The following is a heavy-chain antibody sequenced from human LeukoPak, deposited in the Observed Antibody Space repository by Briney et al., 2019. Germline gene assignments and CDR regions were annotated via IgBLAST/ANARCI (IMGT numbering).Heavy chain of an antibody. D-gene: IGHD3-22*01. J-gene: IGHJ4*02. CDR2: ISYDGSNK. CDR1: GFTFSSYA. CDR3: AKDQGSSGSYFDY. Sequence: GRSLRLSCAASGFTFSSYAMHWVRQAPGKGLEWVAVISYDGSNKYYADSVKGRSTISRDNSKNTLYLQMNSLRAEDTAVYYCAKDQGSSGSYFDYWGQGTLVTVSS. V-gene: IGHV3-30-3*01.